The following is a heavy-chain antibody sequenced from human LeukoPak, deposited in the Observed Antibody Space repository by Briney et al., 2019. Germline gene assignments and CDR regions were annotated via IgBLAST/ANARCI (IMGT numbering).Heavy chain of an antibody. CDR2: ISGSGGNT. D-gene: IGHD2-2*01. CDR3: AKDAPLGYCSGTSCFDAFDI. CDR1: GFTFSNYA. V-gene: IGHV3-23*01. Sequence: GGSLRLSCAASGFTFSNYAMSWVRQAPGQGLEWVSAISGSGGNTYYADSVKGRFTISRDNSKNTLYVQMNSLRAEDTAVYYCAKDAPLGYCSGTSCFDAFDIWGQGTMVTVSS. J-gene: IGHJ3*02.